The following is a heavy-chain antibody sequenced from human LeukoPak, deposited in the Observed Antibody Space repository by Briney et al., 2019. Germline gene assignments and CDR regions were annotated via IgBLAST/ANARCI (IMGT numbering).Heavy chain of an antibody. D-gene: IGHD2-2*01. V-gene: IGHV3-33*03. J-gene: IGHJ6*04. Sequence: PWGSLRLSCAASGFTFSSYGMHWVRQAPGKGLEWVAVIWYDGSNKYYADSVKGRFTISRDNGKNTLYLQMNSLRAEDTAVYYCATRADIAVVPAALMDVWGKGTTVTVSS. CDR3: ATRADIAVVPAALMDV. CDR1: GFTFSSYG. CDR2: IWYDGSNK.